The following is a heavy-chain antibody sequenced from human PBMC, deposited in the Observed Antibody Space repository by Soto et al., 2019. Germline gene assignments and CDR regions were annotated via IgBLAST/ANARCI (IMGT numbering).Heavy chain of an antibody. Sequence: EVQLVESGGGLIRPGGSLRLSCAASGFTFDSYSMNWVRQAPGKGLEWVAYISNTSRTRYYADSVKGRITISGDNAKNSLYLQLNSLREEDTALYYCARDSSAAARRGGMDVWGQGITVTVSS. D-gene: IGHD3-22*01. J-gene: IGHJ6*02. CDR2: ISNTSRTR. CDR3: ARDSSAAARRGGMDV. V-gene: IGHV3-48*02. CDR1: GFTFDSYS.